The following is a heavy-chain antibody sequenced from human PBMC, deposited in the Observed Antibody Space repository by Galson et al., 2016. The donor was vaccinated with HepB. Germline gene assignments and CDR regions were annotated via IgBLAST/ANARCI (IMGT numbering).Heavy chain of an antibody. J-gene: IGHJ6*02. CDR2: ISADGGHT. CDR1: GFTFSSHA. D-gene: IGHD4-17*01. CDR3: AKSIYGDYVANMDV. Sequence: SLRLSCAASGFTFSSHAMTWVRQAPGKGLEWVSGISADGGHTYYADSMKGRFTISRDNSKNTLNLQMNSLRAEDTAVYYCAKSIYGDYVANMDVWGQGTTVTVSS. V-gene: IGHV3-23*01.